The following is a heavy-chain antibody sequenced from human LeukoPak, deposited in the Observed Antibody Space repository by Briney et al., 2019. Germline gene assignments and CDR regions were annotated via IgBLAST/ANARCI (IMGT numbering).Heavy chain of an antibody. CDR3: AKDEWIVGYYYYGMDV. CDR2: ISGSGGST. V-gene: IGHV3-23*01. Sequence: GGSLRLSCAASGFTFSSYAMSWVRQAPGKGLEWVSAISGSGGSTYYADSVKGRFTISRDNSKNTLYLQMNSLRAEDTAVYYCAKDEWIVGYYYYGMDVWGQGTTVTVSS. J-gene: IGHJ6*02. CDR1: GFTFSSYA. D-gene: IGHD1-26*01.